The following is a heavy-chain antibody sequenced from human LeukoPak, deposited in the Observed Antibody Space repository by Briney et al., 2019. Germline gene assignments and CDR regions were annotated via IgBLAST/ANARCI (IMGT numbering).Heavy chain of an antibody. Sequence: GGSLRLSCAASGFTFRNYGMSWVRQAPGKGLEWVSGTIGTGDSKFYADPVKGRFTISRDNSRNTLYLHMNSLRVDETAVYYCASLYNDYGDYWGQGALVTVSS. CDR2: TIGTGDSK. D-gene: IGHD5-24*01. J-gene: IGHJ4*02. CDR1: GFTFRNYG. CDR3: ASLYNDYGDY. V-gene: IGHV3-23*01.